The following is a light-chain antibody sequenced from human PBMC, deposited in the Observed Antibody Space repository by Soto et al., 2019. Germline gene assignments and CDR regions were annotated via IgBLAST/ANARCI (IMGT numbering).Light chain of an antibody. CDR2: GAS. Sequence: ESVLTQSPDTLSLSPGDRATLSCRASQSVRSNFLGWYQQKPGQAPRLLLYGASFRATGIPDRFSGSGSGTDFTLTISRLEPEDFAVYYCQQYGSLPRTFGQGTKVDIK. J-gene: IGKJ1*01. CDR3: QQYGSLPRT. V-gene: IGKV3-20*01. CDR1: QSVRSNF.